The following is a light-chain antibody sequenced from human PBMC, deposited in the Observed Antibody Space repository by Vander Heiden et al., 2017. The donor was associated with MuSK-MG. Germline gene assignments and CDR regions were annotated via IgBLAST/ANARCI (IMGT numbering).Light chain of an antibody. V-gene: IGKV1-39*01. CDR2: AAS. CDR1: QSISSY. Sequence: DIQMTQSPSSLSASVGDRVTITCRASQSISSYLNWYQQKPGKAPKLLIYAASSLQSGVPSRFSGSASGTDFTLTISSLQPEDFATYYCQRSDSTPRTFGQGTKVEIK. CDR3: QRSDSTPRT. J-gene: IGKJ1*01.